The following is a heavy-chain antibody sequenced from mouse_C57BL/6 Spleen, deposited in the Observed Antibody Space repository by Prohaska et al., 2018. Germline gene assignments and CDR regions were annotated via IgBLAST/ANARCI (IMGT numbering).Heavy chain of an antibody. CDR3: AGPKTAQAGFAY. CDR1: GYTFTDHT. CDR2: IYPRDGST. V-gene: IGHV1-78*01. Sequence: QVQLQQSDAELVKPGASVKISCKVSGYTFTDHTIHWMKQRPEQGLEWIGYIYPRDGSTKYNEKVKGKATLTADTSSRTADMQLNRLTSEDSTVGGWAGPKTAQAGFAYWDQGTLVTVSA. J-gene: IGHJ3*01. D-gene: IGHD3-2*02.